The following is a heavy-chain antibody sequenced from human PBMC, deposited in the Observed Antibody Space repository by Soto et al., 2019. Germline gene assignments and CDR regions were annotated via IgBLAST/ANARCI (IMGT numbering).Heavy chain of an antibody. CDR3: APHPFFGLGGYSFDY. Sequence: QITLKESGPTLVRPTQTLTLTCTFSGFSLTTSGVGVGWIRQPPGKALEWLAVIYWDDDKRYSSSLKSRLTITNDPSENPVVLTMTNMAPVDTATYYCAPHPFFGLGGYSFDYWGQGTLVAVSS. CDR2: IYWDDDK. J-gene: IGHJ4*02. V-gene: IGHV2-5*02. D-gene: IGHD3-10*01. CDR1: GFSLTTSGVG.